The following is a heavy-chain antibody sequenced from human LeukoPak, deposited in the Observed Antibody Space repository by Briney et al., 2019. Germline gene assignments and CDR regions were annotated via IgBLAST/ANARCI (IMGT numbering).Heavy chain of an antibody. Sequence: GGSLRLSCAASGFTFSSYAMSWVRQAPGKGLEWVSYISSSGSTIYYADSVKGRFTISRDNAKNSLYLQMNSLRAEDTAVYYCARSRYWYDDYWGQGTLVTVSS. CDR1: GFTFSSYA. CDR3: ARSRYWYDDY. V-gene: IGHV3-48*04. J-gene: IGHJ4*02. CDR2: ISSSGSTI. D-gene: IGHD2-8*02.